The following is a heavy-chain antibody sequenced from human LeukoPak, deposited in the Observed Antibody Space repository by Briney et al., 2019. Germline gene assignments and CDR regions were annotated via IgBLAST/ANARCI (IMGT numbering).Heavy chain of an antibody. CDR3: ARDHSGSYYLGAFDI. D-gene: IGHD1-26*01. Sequence: SVTVSCKASGGTFSSYAISWVRQAPGQGLEWMGRIIPILGIANYAQKFQGRVTITADKSTSTAYMELSSLRSEDTAVYYCARDHSGSYYLGAFDIWGQGTMDTVSS. CDR1: GGTFSSYA. J-gene: IGHJ3*02. CDR2: IIPILGIA. V-gene: IGHV1-69*04.